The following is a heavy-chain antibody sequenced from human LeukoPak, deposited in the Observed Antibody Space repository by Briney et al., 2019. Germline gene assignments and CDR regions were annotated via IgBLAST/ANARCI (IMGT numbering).Heavy chain of an antibody. J-gene: IGHJ6*03. CDR1: GFALTTYN. CDR3: ARLSSGSYYSYYYYYYMDV. CDR2: VTAFNENT. D-gene: IGHD3-10*01. Sequence: ASVKVSCKASGFALTTYNIVWLRQAPGQGLEWVGWVTAFNENTHYSRKVQGRVTMTRDTSTSTAYMELRSLRSDDTAVYYCARLSSGSYYSYYYYYYMDVWGKGTTVTVSS. V-gene: IGHV1-18*01.